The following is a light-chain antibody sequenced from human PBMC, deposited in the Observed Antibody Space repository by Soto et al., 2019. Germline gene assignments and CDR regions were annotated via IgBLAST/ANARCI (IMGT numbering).Light chain of an antibody. Sequence: QSVLTQPASVSGSPGQSITISCTGTSSDVGAYDYVSWYQQHPDKAPKLLISVVSNRPSGVSNRFSGSKSGNTASLTISGLQAEDEADYYCSLYTSSDTPYVFGTGTKVTVL. CDR3: SLYTSSDTPYV. V-gene: IGLV2-14*01. CDR1: SSDVGAYDY. CDR2: VVS. J-gene: IGLJ1*01.